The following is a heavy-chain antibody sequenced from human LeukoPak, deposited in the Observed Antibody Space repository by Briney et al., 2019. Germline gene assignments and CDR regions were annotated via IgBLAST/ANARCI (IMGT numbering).Heavy chain of an antibody. Sequence: GGSLRLSCAASGFTFSSHNMNWVRQAPGKGLEWVSSISTSSSYIYYADSVKGRFTISRDNAKNSLYLQMNSLRAEDTAVYYCARGSLMYCGGDCYHYWGQGTLVTVSS. D-gene: IGHD2-21*02. J-gene: IGHJ4*02. CDR1: GFTFSSHN. CDR3: ARGSLMYCGGDCYHY. CDR2: ISTSSSYI. V-gene: IGHV3-21*01.